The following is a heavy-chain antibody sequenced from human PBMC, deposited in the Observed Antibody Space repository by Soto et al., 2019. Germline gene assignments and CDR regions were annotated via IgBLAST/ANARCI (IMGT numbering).Heavy chain of an antibody. CDR2: IYHSGST. J-gene: IGHJ4*02. V-gene: IGHV4-30-2*01. D-gene: IGHD3-22*01. Sequence: PSETLSLTCAVSGGSISSGGYSWSWIRQPPGKGLEWIGYIYHSGSTYYNQSLKSRVTISVDRSKNQYSMKLSSVTAADTTVNNCVRGGDYYYSSGYGGLDYWGQGTLVTVSS. CDR3: VRGGDYYYSSGYGGLDY. CDR1: GGSISSGGYS.